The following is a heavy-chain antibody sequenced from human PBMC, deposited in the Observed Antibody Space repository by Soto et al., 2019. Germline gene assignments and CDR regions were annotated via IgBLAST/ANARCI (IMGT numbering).Heavy chain of an antibody. D-gene: IGHD2-15*01. CDR2: IIPIFGTA. J-gene: IGHJ6*02. CDR3: ASVETQRYYYGMDV. Sequence: QVQPVQSGAEVKKPGSSVKVSCKASGGTFSSYAISWVRQAPGQGLEWMGGIIPIFGTADYAQKFQGRVTITADESTSTAYMELSSLRFEDTAVYYCASVETQRYYYGMDVWGQGTTVTVSS. V-gene: IGHV1-69*12. CDR1: GGTFSSYA.